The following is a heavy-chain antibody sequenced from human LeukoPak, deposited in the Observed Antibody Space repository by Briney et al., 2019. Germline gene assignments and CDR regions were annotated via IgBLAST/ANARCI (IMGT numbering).Heavy chain of an antibody. CDR3: ARDGGSYSSSRWFDP. J-gene: IGHJ5*02. CDR1: GYSISSGYY. V-gene: IGHV4-38-2*02. Sequence: SETLSLTCTVSGYSISSGYYWGWIRQPPGKGLEWIGSIYHSGSTYYNPSLKSRVTISVDTSKNQFSLKLSSVTAADTAVHYCARDGGSYSSSRWFDPWGQGTLVTVSS. CDR2: IYHSGST. D-gene: IGHD6-13*01.